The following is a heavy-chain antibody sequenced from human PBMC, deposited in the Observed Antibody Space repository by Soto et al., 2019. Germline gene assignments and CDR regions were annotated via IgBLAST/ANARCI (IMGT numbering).Heavy chain of an antibody. Sequence: EVQLLESGGGSVQPGGSLRLSCAASGFTFSNFAMSWVRQAPGKGLEWVSSLSGAGSRTTYADSVKGRFTISRDDSKNTLYLQMSSLRAEDAGIYYCAKDLYIAVAGTTVDWGQGTLVTVSS. V-gene: IGHV3-23*01. CDR3: AKDLYIAVAGTTVD. CDR2: LSGAGSRT. D-gene: IGHD6-19*01. J-gene: IGHJ4*02. CDR1: GFTFSNFA.